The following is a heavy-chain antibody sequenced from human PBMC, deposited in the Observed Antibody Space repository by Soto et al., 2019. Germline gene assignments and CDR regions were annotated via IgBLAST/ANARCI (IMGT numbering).Heavy chain of an antibody. Sequence: SETLSLTCTVSGGSIRSGGYYWSWLRQNPRRGLEWIGNIYYSGNTYYNPSLKSRLTISVDTSKNQFSLNLSSVTAADTAVYYCARDRLMATAGTARHYFGLDVWGQGTTVTVSS. CDR2: IYYSGNT. D-gene: IGHD5-18*01. CDR1: GGSIRSGGYY. CDR3: ARDRLMATAGTARHYFGLDV. V-gene: IGHV4-31*03. J-gene: IGHJ6*02.